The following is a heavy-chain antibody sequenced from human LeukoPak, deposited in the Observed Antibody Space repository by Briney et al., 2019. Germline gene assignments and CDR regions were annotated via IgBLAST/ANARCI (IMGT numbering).Heavy chain of an antibody. J-gene: IGHJ3*01. V-gene: IGHV5-10-1*01. CDR1: GYSFTTYW. Sequence: GESLRISCKGSGYSFTTYWITWVRQMPGKGLEWMGRIDPSDSYTNYSPSFQGHFTISADKSISTAYLQWSSLKAPDTAMYFCAKGYTGYERGDAFDVWGQGTLVTVSS. CDR3: AKGYTGYERGDAFDV. CDR2: IDPSDSYT. D-gene: IGHD5-12*01.